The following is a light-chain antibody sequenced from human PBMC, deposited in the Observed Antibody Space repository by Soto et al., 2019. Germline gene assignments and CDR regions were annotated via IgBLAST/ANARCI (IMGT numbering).Light chain of an antibody. V-gene: IGKV3-20*01. J-gene: IGKJ1*01. Sequence: EIVLTQSPGTLSLSPGERATLSCRASQSVSSTYLAWFQQKPGQAPRLLIFGASSRATGIPDRFSGSGSDTDFTLTISRLEHEDVAVYYCQHYGGAPRTFGQGTKVEIK. CDR1: QSVSSTY. CDR3: QHYGGAPRT. CDR2: GAS.